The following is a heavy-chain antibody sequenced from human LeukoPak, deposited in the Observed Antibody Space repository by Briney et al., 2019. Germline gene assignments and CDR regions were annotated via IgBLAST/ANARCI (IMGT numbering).Heavy chain of an antibody. CDR1: GFTFSDYY. V-gene: IGHV3-11*04. D-gene: IGHD6-19*01. CDR3: ARDPSRSSGHFHMDV. Sequence: GGSLRLSCAASGFTFSDYYMTWIRQAPGKGLEWVSYISGGGNTIFYADSVKGRFTISRDNAKNSLFLQLNSLRGEDTAVYYARDPSRSSGHFHMDVWGKGTTVTVSS. CDR2: ISGGGNTI. J-gene: IGHJ6*03.